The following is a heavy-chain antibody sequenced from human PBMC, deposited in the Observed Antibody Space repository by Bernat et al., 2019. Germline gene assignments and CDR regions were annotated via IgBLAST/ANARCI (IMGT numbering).Heavy chain of an antibody. CDR3: AKKWSYSAFDI. V-gene: IGHV3-30*02. CDR1: GFTFNSYG. CDR2: IRNDGSDK. D-gene: IGHD1-26*01. Sequence: QVHLVESGGGVVQPGGSLRLSCAASGFTFNSYGIHWVRQAPGKGLEWVAFIRNDGSDKYYADSVKGRFTISRDNSKNTLYLQMNSLRAEDTAVYYCAKKWSYSAFDIWGQGTMVTVSS. J-gene: IGHJ3*02.